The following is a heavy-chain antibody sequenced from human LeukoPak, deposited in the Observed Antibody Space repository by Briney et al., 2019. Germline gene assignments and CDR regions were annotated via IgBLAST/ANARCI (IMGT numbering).Heavy chain of an antibody. V-gene: IGHV4-38-2*02. D-gene: IGHD2-2*03. CDR2: IYYSGST. CDR3: ARLLRVGYCSTTTCNWFDP. CDR1: DDSITMYY. J-gene: IGHJ5*02. Sequence: SETLSLTCSVSDDSITMYYWTWIRQPPGKGLEWIGSIYYSGSTYYSPSLKSRVTISVDTSKNQFSLKLSSVTAADTAVYYCARLLRVGYCSTTTCNWFDPWGQGTLVTVSS.